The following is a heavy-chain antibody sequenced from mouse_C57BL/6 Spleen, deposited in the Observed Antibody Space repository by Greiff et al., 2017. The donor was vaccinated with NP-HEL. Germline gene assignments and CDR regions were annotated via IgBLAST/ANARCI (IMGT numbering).Heavy chain of an antibody. D-gene: IGHD1-1*01. Sequence: QVQLKQPGAELVKPGASVKLSCKASGYTFTSYWMQWVKQRPGQGLEWIGEIDPSDSYTNYNQKFKGKATLTVDTSSSTAYMQLSSLTSEDSAVYYCARRGITTVVAPDYWGQGTTLTVSS. CDR3: ARRGITTVVAPDY. J-gene: IGHJ2*01. CDR2: IDPSDSYT. V-gene: IGHV1-50*01. CDR1: GYTFTSYW.